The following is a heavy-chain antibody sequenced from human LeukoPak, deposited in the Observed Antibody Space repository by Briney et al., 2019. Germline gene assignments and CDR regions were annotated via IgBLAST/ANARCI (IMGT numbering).Heavy chain of an antibody. V-gene: IGHV3-21*01. CDR3: ARDGYDFWSARYYYYMDV. D-gene: IGHD3-3*01. Sequence: GGSLRLSCAASGFTFSSYSMNWVRQAPGKGLEWVSSISSSSSYIYYADSVKGRFTISRDNAKNSLYLQMNSLRAEDTAVYYCARDGYDFWSARYYYYMDVWGKGTTVTVSS. CDR1: GFTFSSYS. CDR2: ISSSSSYI. J-gene: IGHJ6*03.